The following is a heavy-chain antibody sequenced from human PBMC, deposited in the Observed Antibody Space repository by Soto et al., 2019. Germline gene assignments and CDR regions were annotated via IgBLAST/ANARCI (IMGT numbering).Heavy chain of an antibody. Sequence: GESLKISCKGSGYTFTDYWIGWVRQLPGKGLEWMGIIYPGDSDTRYSPSFQGQVTITADKSTSTAYLQWNTLKASDTAMYYCERHISNFRYYYYAREVWGQGTTVTVSS. J-gene: IGHJ6*02. V-gene: IGHV5-51*01. CDR2: IYPGDSDT. D-gene: IGHD1-1*01. CDR3: ERHISNFRYYYYAREV. CDR1: GYTFTDYW.